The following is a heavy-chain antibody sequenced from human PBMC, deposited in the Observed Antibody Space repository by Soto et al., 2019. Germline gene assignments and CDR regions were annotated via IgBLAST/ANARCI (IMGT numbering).Heavy chain of an antibody. CDR2: ISGSGGTT. CDR3: AKGFSYNTGWYRWFDP. Sequence: PGGSLRLSCVASGFTFSSYFRSWVRQAPGKGLDWVSAISGSGGTTYYADSVKGRFTISRDNSKNTLYLQMSSLRAEDTALYYCAKGFSYNTGWYRWFDPWGQGTLVTVSS. V-gene: IGHV3-23*01. CDR1: GFTFSSYF. J-gene: IGHJ5*02. D-gene: IGHD6-19*01.